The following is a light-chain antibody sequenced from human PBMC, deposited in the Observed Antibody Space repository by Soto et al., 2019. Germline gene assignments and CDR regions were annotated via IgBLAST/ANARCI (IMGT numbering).Light chain of an antibody. Sequence: QSVLTQPPSASGTPEQRVTISGSGSSSNIGGSSVNCYQHLPGTAPKLRIYTNSRRPSGVPDRFSGSKSGTSASLTISGPQSEDEAYYYCAAWDSSLSAYVFGTGTQVTVL. CDR3: AAWDSSLSAYV. V-gene: IGLV1-44*01. CDR1: SSNIGGSS. CDR2: TNS. J-gene: IGLJ1*01.